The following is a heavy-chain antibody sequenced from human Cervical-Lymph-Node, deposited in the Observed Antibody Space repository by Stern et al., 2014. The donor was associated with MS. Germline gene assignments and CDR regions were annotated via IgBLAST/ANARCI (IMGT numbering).Heavy chain of an antibody. D-gene: IGHD4-17*01. CDR3: ASPLTATSVPFGYYGMDV. Sequence: QVVQSGAEVKKPGPSGKVSCKASGGTFSNYATSWGRQAPGQGLEWMGGXVPLFGKPNYAQKFQGRVKITADESTSTAYMDLSSLRSEDTAVYYCASPLTATSVPFGYYGMDVWGQGTTVTVS. CDR1: GGTFSNYA. CDR2: XVPLFGKP. V-gene: IGHV1-69*01. J-gene: IGHJ6*02.